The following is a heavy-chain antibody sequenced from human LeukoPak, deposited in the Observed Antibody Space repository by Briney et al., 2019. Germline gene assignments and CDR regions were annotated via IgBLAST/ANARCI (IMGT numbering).Heavy chain of an antibody. V-gene: IGHV1-18*01. CDR3: ARSTQLPSEYFNGMDV. Sequence: ASVKVSCKASGYAFLTYGISWVRQAVGQGLEWMGWISVYNDDTHYAQKFQDRLSMTTDTSRSTVYMELRSLRSDDTAVYFCARSTQLPSEYFNGMDVWGQGTTVTVSS. CDR2: ISVYNDDT. CDR1: GYAFLTYG. J-gene: IGHJ6*02. D-gene: IGHD5-24*01.